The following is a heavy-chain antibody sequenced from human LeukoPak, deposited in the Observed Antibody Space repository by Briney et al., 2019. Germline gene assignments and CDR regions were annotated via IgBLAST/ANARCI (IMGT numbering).Heavy chain of an antibody. CDR2: IYYSGST. V-gene: IGHV4-59*12. D-gene: IGHD1-26*01. CDR3: ASLSSVGATSS. CDR1: GGSISRYY. Sequence: SETLCLSCTVSGGSISRYYWSWIRQPPGKGLEWIGFIYYSGSTNYNPSLKSRVTISVDTSKNKFSLKLSSVTAADTAVYYCASLSSVGATSSWGQGTLVTVSS. J-gene: IGHJ5*02.